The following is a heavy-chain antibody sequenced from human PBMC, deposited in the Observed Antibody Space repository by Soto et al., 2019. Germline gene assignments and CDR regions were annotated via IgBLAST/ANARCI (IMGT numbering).Heavy chain of an antibody. CDR1: GYSFTSYW. D-gene: IGHD3-3*01. J-gene: IGHJ6*04. Sequence: GESLKISCKGSGYSFTSYWIGWVRQMPGKGLEWMGIIYPGDSDTRYSPSFQGQVTISADKSISTAYLQWSSLKASDTAMYYCARGGEYDFWSGYYPYYYYYYGMDVWGKGTTVTVSS. V-gene: IGHV5-51*01. CDR2: IYPGDSDT. CDR3: ARGGEYDFWSGYYPYYYYYYGMDV.